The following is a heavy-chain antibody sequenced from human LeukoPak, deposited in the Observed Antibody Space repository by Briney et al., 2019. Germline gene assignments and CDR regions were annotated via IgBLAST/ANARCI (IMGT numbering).Heavy chain of an antibody. CDR1: GFTFTTYT. J-gene: IGHJ4*02. CDR3: ARVSSHKSSDYYLDYFDY. Sequence: GGSLRLSCAASGFTFTTYTMHWVRQAPGKGLEWVAVISSDGNNEYYADSVQGRFTISRDNSKNTLYLQMNGLRAEDTAVYSCARVSSHKSSDYYLDYFDYWGQGTLVTVSS. CDR2: ISSDGNNE. D-gene: IGHD3-22*01. V-gene: IGHV3-30*04.